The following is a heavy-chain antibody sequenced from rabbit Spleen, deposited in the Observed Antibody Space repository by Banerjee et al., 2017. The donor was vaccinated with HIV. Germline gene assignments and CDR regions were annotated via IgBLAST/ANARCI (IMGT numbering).Heavy chain of an antibody. J-gene: IGHJ4*01. CDR1: GFSFNSGYW. CDR2: IYTGSTGNT. Sequence: QEQLEESGGGLVKPGASLTLTCRASGFSFNSGYWICWVRQAPGKGLEWIACIYTGSTGNTSYATWAKGRFTISKTSSTTVSLQVTSLTAADTATYFCSRYNVGVIGWNFNLWGPGTLVTVS. CDR3: SRYNVGVIGWNFNL. V-gene: IGHV1S45*01. D-gene: IGHD1-1*01.